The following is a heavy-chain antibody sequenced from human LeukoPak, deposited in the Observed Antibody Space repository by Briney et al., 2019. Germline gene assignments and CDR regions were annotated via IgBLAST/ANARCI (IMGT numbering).Heavy chain of an antibody. V-gene: IGHV3-23*01. CDR2: ISGSGVYT. CDR1: GFTFSNYA. CDR3: AKERGYDYVWGSYRYTYFDY. J-gene: IGHJ4*02. Sequence: PGGSLRLSCAASGFTFSNYAMSWVRQAPGKGLEWVSAISGSGVYTYYADSVKGRFTISRDNSKNTLYLQMNSLRAEDTAVYYCAKERGYDYVWGSYRYTYFDYWGQGTLVTVSS. D-gene: IGHD3-16*02.